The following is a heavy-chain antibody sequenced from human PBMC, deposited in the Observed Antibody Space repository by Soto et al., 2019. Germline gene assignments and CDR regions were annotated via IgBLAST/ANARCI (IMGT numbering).Heavy chain of an antibody. V-gene: IGHV3-53*02. Sequence: EVQLVETGGGLIQPGGSLRLSCAASGFIVSRNYMYWVRQAPGKGLEWVSVIDGGGYTYYADSVKGRFTISRDNSKITLDLQMNSLRAEDSAVYYCARGGGRAYVTPPRSNWFDPLGQGTLVSVSS. CDR1: GFIVSRNY. D-gene: IGHD3-16*01. CDR2: IDGGGYT. J-gene: IGHJ5*02. CDR3: ARGGGRAYVTPPRSNWFDP.